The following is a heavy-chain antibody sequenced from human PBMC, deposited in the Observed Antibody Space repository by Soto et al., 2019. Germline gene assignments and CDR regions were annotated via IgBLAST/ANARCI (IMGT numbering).Heavy chain of an antibody. V-gene: IGHV3-48*02. D-gene: IGHD3-10*01. CDR2: ISSSSSTI. J-gene: IGHJ3*02. CDR1: GFTFSSYS. Sequence: GGSLRLSCAASGFTFSSYSMNWVRQAPGKGLGWVSYISSSSSTIYYADSVKGRFTIARDNAKNSLYLQMNSLRDEDTAVYYCASMDHYYGSGSYYPDAFDIWGQGTMVTVSS. CDR3: ASMDHYYGSGSYYPDAFDI.